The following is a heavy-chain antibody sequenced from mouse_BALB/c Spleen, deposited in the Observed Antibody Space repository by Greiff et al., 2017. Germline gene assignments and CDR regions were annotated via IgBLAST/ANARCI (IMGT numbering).Heavy chain of an antibody. CDR2: ISSGGSYT. Sequence: VQLKESGGDLVKPGGSLKLSCAASGFTFSSYGMSWVRQTPDKRLEWVATISSGGSYTYYPDSVKGRFTISRDNAKNTLYLQMSSLKSEDTAMYYCARHGGPRAWFAYWGQGTLVTVSA. D-gene: IGHD3-3*01. V-gene: IGHV5-6*01. J-gene: IGHJ3*01. CDR3: ARHGGPRAWFAY. CDR1: GFTFSSYG.